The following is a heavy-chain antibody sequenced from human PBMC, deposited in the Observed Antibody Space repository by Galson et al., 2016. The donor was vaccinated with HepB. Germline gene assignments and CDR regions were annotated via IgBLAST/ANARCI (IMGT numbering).Heavy chain of an antibody. Sequence: QSGAEVKKPGESLKISCEGSGYNFINSWIAWVRQMPGKGLEWMGIIYPDDSDTLYNPSFRGQVIISVDKSPSTAYLQWTSLKASDTAMYYCARASRFSATYYFDYWGQGTLVTVSS. CDR3: ARASRFSATYYFDY. V-gene: IGHV5-51*01. D-gene: IGHD5-12*01. CDR1: GYNFINSW. J-gene: IGHJ4*02. CDR2: IYPDDSDT.